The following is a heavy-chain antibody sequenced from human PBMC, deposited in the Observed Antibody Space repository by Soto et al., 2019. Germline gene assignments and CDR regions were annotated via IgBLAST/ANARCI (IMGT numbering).Heavy chain of an antibody. Sequence: QVQLQQWGAGLLKPSETLSLTCAVYGGSFSGYYWSWIRQPPGKGLEWIGEINHSGSTNYNPSLKSRVTISVDTSKHQCALKLSSVTAADTAVYYCARPRYSSGWYGGFDPWGQGTLVTVSS. D-gene: IGHD6-19*01. J-gene: IGHJ5*02. CDR3: ARPRYSSGWYGGFDP. CDR1: GGSFSGYY. V-gene: IGHV4-34*01. CDR2: INHSGST.